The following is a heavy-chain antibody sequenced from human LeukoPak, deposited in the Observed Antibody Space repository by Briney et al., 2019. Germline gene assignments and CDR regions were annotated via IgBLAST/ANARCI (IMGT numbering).Heavy chain of an antibody. CDR1: GFTFSSYA. V-gene: IGHV3-30*18. J-gene: IGHJ4*02. CDR3: AKRRRDGYNSEFDS. D-gene: IGHD5-24*01. CDR2: ISYDGTNK. Sequence: GGSLRLSCAASGFTFSSYAMHWVRQAPGKGLEWVALISYDGTNKYYADSVKGRFTTSRDNSKNTLYLQMNSLRAEDTAVYYCAKRRRDGYNSEFDSWGQGSLVTVSS.